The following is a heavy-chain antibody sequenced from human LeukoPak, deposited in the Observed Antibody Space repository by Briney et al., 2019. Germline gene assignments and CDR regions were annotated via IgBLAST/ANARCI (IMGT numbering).Heavy chain of an antibody. CDR1: GFCVSNNY. D-gene: IGHD3-10*01. J-gene: IGHJ4*02. V-gene: IGHV3-66*01. CDR3: SRGGSRYFHN. CDR2: IYSDGST. Sequence: GGSLRLSCAASGFCVSNNYMSWVRQAPGMGLEWVSVIYSDGSTYYADSVKGRFTISRDNSKNTLYLQMNSLRAEDTALYYCSRGGSRYFHNWGQGTLVTVSP.